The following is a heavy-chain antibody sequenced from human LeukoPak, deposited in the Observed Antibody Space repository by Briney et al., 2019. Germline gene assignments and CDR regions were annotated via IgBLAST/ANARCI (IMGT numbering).Heavy chain of an antibody. CDR1: GFTFSSYG. CDR2: IRHDGSNK. CDR3: AKDLLTSYYDFWSGYPPHDAFDI. V-gene: IGHV3-30*02. Sequence: PGGSLRLSCAASGFTFSSYGMHWVRQAPGKGLEWVAFIRHDGSNKYYADSVKGRFTISRDNSKYTLYLQMNSLRAEDTAVYYCAKDLLTSYYDFWSGYPPHDAFDIWGQGTLVTVSS. J-gene: IGHJ3*02. D-gene: IGHD3-3*01.